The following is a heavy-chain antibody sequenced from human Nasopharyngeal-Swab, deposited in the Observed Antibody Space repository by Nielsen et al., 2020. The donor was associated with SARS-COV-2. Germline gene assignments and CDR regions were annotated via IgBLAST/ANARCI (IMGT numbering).Heavy chain of an antibody. V-gene: IGHV2-70*11. D-gene: IGHD1-26*01. CDR2: VDWDNYK. CDR3: GRTLRGAPRRGANYYYMDF. J-gene: IGHJ6*03. Sequence: WIRQPPGKALEWLARVDWDNYKYYNTFLKSRLTISKDTSKNQVALTVSDMGPVDTATYFCGRTLRGAPRRGANYYYMDFWGKGTTVTVSS.